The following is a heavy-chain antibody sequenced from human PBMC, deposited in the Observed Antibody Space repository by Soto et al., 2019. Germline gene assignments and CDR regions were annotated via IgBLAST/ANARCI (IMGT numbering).Heavy chain of an antibody. D-gene: IGHD4-17*01. Sequence: PGASLKISCKGSGFSFTSYWIGWVRQMPGKGLEWMGIIYPGDSDTRYSPSFQGQVTISADKSISTAYLQWSSLKASDTAMYYCARRATTVTQTDAFDIWGQGTMVTVSS. J-gene: IGHJ3*02. CDR1: GFSFTSYW. V-gene: IGHV5-51*01. CDR3: ARRATTVTQTDAFDI. CDR2: IYPGDSDT.